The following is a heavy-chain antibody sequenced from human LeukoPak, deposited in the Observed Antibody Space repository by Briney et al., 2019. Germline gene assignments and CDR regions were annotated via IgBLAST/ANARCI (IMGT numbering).Heavy chain of an antibody. CDR2: IYYSGST. Sequence: PSETLSLTCTVSGDSISSYYWSWVRQPPGKGLEWVGYIYYSGSTNYNPSLKSRVTISVDTSKNQFSLKLSSVTAADTAVYYCARDRRGYDYYYYYYGMDVWGQGTTVTVSS. D-gene: IGHD5-12*01. CDR1: GDSISSYY. J-gene: IGHJ6*02. V-gene: IGHV4-59*01. CDR3: ARDRRGYDYYYYYYGMDV.